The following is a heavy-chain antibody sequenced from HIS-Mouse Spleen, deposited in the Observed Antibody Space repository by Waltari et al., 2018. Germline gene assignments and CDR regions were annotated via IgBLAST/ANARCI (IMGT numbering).Heavy chain of an antibody. V-gene: IGHV4-39*07. CDR2: IYYSGST. J-gene: IGHJ2*01. D-gene: IGHD6-13*01. CDR3: AREIPYSSSWYDWYFDL. Sequence: QLQLQESGPGLVKPSETLSLTCTASGGSISSSSYYWGWNRQPPGNGLEWIGSIYYSGSTYYNPSLKSRVTISVDTSKNQFSLKLSSVTAADTAVYYCAREIPYSSSWYDWYFDLWGRGTLGKGSS. CDR1: GGSISSSSYY.